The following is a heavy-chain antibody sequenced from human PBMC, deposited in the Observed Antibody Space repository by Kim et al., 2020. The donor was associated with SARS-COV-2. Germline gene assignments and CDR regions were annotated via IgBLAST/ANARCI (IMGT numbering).Heavy chain of an antibody. Sequence: GGSLRLSCAASGFTFSSYAMHWVRQAPGKGLEWVAVISYDGSNKYYADSVKGRFTISRDNSKNTLYLQMNSLRAEDTAVYYCAREAQGSGYYEPTDYWGQGTLVTVSS. J-gene: IGHJ4*02. V-gene: IGHV3-30-3*01. D-gene: IGHD3-22*01. CDR2: ISYDGSNK. CDR3: AREAQGSGYYEPTDY. CDR1: GFTFSSYA.